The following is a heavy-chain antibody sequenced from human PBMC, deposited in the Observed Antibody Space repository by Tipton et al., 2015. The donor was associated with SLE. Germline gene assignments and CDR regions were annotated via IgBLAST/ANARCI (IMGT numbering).Heavy chain of an antibody. CDR1: GFTFSSYE. CDR3: ARAPPGATYFQR. Sequence: SLRLSCAASGFTFSSYEMNWVRQAPGKGLEWVSYISSSGSTVYYADSVKGRFTISRDNAKNSLYLQMNSLRAEDTAVYYCARAPPGATYFQRWGQGTLVTVSS. V-gene: IGHV3-48*03. CDR2: ISSSGSTV. J-gene: IGHJ1*01. D-gene: IGHD3-10*01.